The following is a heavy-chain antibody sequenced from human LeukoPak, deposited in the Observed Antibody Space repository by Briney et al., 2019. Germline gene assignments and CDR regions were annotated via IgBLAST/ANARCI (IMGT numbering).Heavy chain of an antibody. Sequence: PGGTLRLSCAPSGFTFSSYSMNWVRQAPGKGLESFSSISSSSSYIYYVDSVKDRFTIPRDNAKNSLYLQMNSLRAEDTAVYYCARELALDYGDPFDAFDIWGQGTMVTVSS. V-gene: IGHV3-21*01. CDR2: ISSSSSYI. D-gene: IGHD4-17*01. CDR3: ARELALDYGDPFDAFDI. CDR1: GFTFSSYS. J-gene: IGHJ3*02.